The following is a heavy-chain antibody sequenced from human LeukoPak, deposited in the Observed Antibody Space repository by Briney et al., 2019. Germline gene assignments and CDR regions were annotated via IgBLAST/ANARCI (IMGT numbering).Heavy chain of an antibody. CDR1: GGSISSYY. CDR3: ASSPRFYSSSSWAFDY. J-gene: IGHJ4*02. V-gene: IGHV4-59*12. Sequence: SETLSLTCTVSGGSISSYYWSWIRQPPGKGLEWIGYINYSGSTNYNPSLKSRVTISVDTSKNQFSLKLSSVTAADTAVYYCASSPRFYSSSSWAFDYWGQGTLVTVSS. CDR2: INYSGST. D-gene: IGHD6-13*01.